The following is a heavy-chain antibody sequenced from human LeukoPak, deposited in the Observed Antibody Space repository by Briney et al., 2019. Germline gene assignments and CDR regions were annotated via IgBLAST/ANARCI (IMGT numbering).Heavy chain of an antibody. CDR1: GGSISTNTHH. J-gene: IGHJ4*02. Sequence: PSGTLSLTCTVSGGSISTNTHHWAWIRQPPGKGLEWIGSVFYSGSTYYNPSLKSRVTMSVDRSKNQFSLNLGSVTAADTSVYYCARERSGYDRFYFDYWGQGTLVTVSS. CDR2: VFYSGST. D-gene: IGHD5-12*01. CDR3: ARERSGYDRFYFDY. V-gene: IGHV4-39*02.